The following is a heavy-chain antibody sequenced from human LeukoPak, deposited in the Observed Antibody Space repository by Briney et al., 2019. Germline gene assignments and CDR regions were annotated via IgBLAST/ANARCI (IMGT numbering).Heavy chain of an antibody. J-gene: IGHJ3*02. CDR2: ISYDGSNK. V-gene: IGHV3-30*18. CDR1: GFTISSYG. CDR3: AKVLGGYQQSAGDI. D-gene: IGHD5-12*01. Sequence: PGRSLRLSCAASGFTISSYGMHWVRQTPGKGLEWVAVISYDGSNKYYADSVNGRFTISRDNSKNTLYLQMNSLRAEDTAVYYCAKVLGGYQQSAGDIWGQGTMVTVSS.